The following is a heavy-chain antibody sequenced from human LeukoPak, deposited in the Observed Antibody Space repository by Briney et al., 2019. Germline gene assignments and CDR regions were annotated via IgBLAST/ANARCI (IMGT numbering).Heavy chain of an antibody. CDR2: IKQGGSEK. J-gene: IGHJ5*02. Sequence: GGSLRLSCAASGFTFSSYWMNWVRQAPGKGLEWVANIKQGGSEKHYVDSVKGRFTISRDNAKNSLYLQMNSLRVDDTAVYYCARLGETGYRPGDLWGQGTLVTVSS. CDR3: ARLGETGYRPGDL. V-gene: IGHV3-7*01. D-gene: IGHD5-24*01. CDR1: GFTFSSYW.